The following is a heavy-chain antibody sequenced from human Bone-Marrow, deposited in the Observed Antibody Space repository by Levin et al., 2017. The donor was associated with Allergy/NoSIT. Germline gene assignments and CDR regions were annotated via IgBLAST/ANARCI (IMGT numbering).Heavy chain of an antibody. V-gene: IGHV3-7*04. CDR2: IKQDGTEK. J-gene: IGHJ3*02. Sequence: GESLKISCAASGFTFSSYWMSWVRQAPGKGLEWVANIKQDGTEKYYVDSVRGRFTVSKDNAKNSVYLQMSSLRVEDTAMYYCARNWRSAFDIWGQGTVVTVSS. CDR3: ARNWRSAFDI. CDR1: GFTFSSYW.